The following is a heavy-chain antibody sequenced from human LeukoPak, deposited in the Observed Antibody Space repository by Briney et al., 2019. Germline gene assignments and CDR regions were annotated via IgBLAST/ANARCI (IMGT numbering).Heavy chain of an antibody. CDR3: ARGERDDILTGYLGDYYYYGVDV. Sequence: ASVKVSCKASGYTFTGYYMHWVRQAPGQGLEWMGWINPNSGGTNSAQKFQGWVTMTRDTSISTAYMELSRLRYDDTAVYYCARGERDDILTGYLGDYYYYGVDVWGQGTTVTVSS. CDR2: INPNSGGT. J-gene: IGHJ6*02. D-gene: IGHD3-9*01. V-gene: IGHV1-2*04. CDR1: GYTFTGYY.